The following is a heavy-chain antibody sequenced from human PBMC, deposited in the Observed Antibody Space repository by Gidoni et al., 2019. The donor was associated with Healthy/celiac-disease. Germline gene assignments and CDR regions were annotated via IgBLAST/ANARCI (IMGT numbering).Heavy chain of an antibody. Sequence: ELQLVESGGGLVKPGGSLSLSCAASGFPFSSYSMNWVRQAPGKGLEWVSSISSSSSYIYYADSVKGRFTISRDNAKNSLYLQMNSLRAEDTAVYYCASDHIVVVPAAIPVEDAFDIWGQGTMVTVSS. CDR2: ISSSSSYI. D-gene: IGHD2-2*02. J-gene: IGHJ3*02. CDR3: ASDHIVVVPAAIPVEDAFDI. V-gene: IGHV3-21*01. CDR1: GFPFSSYS.